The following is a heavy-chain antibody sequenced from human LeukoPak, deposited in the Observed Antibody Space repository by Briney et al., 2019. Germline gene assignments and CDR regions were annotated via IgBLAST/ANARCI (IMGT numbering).Heavy chain of an antibody. CDR1: GGSFSGYY. CDR2: INHSGST. Sequence: SETLSLTCAVYGGSFSGYYWSWIRQPPGKGLEWIGEINHSGSTNYNPSLKSRVTISVDTSKNQFSLKLSSVTAADTAVYYCARDRVTGYYGRRLFDYWGQGTLVTVSS. V-gene: IGHV4-34*01. CDR3: ARDRVTGYYGRRLFDY. D-gene: IGHD3-9*01. J-gene: IGHJ4*02.